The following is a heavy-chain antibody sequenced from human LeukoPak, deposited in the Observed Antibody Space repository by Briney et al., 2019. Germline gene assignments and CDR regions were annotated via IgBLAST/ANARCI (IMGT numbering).Heavy chain of an antibody. CDR2: INPSGGST. J-gene: IGHJ6*03. CDR3: ATERRIAARHLGIYYYYYYMDV. D-gene: IGHD6-6*01. Sequence: GASVKVSCKASGYTFTSYYMHWVRQAPGQGLEWMGIINPSGGSTSYAQKFQGRVTMTRDTSTSTVYMELSSLRSEDTAVYYCATERRIAARHLGIYYYYYYMDVWGKGTTVTVSS. V-gene: IGHV1-46*01. CDR1: GYTFTSYY.